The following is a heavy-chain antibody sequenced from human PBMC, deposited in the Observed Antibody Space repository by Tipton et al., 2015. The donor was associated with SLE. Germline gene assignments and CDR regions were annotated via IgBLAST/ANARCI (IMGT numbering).Heavy chain of an antibody. V-gene: IGHV3-7*01. Sequence: SLRLSCAASGFTFGNNWMTWVRQAPGKGLEWVATIREDGNAEYYLDSVRGRFTISRDTAKNSLYLQMNNLRVEETAVYYCAREYQGRFYVNGAFDVWGQGTTVTVSS. D-gene: IGHD1-26*01. J-gene: IGHJ3*01. CDR3: AREYQGRFYVNGAFDV. CDR1: GFTFGNNW. CDR2: IREDGNAE.